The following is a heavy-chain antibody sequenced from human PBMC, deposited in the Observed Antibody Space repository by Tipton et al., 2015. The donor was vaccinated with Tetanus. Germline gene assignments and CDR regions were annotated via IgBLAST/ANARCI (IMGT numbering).Heavy chain of an antibody. D-gene: IGHD5-18*01. V-gene: IGHV4-4*07. CDR3: ASSLDTAMVDDAFDI. J-gene: IGHJ3*02. CDR2: IYTSGST. CDR1: GGSISSYY. Sequence: TLSLTCTVSGGSISSYYWSWIRQPAGKGLEWIGRIYTSGSTNYNPSLKSRVTISVDTSKNQFSLKLSSVTAADTAVYYCASSLDTAMVDDAFDIWGQGTMVTVSS.